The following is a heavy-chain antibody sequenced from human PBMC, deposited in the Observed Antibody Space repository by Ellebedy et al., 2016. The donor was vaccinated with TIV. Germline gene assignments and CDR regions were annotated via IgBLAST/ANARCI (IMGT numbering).Heavy chain of an antibody. CDR3: AREKSGHKWNDGFDS. CDR1: GFSFSSSW. D-gene: IGHD1-1*01. V-gene: IGHV3-7*01. J-gene: IGHJ4*02. Sequence: PGGSLRLSCAASGFSFSSSWMSWVRQAPGKGLEWVANINQDGSETYYVDSVKGRVTISRDNAKNSLYLQMNSLRAEDTAVYYCAREKSGHKWNDGFDSWGQGTLVTVSS. CDR2: INQDGSET.